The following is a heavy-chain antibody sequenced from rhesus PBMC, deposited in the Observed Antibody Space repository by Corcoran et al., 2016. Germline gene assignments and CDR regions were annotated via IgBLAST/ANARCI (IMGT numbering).Heavy chain of an antibody. V-gene: IGHV4-160*01. CDR2: IYGSGWST. CDR3: ARRDYYGSGELDY. CDR1: GGSISGYY. Sequence: QVQLQESGPGLVKPSETLSLTCAVSGGSISGYYWRWLRQPPGRGLAGIGRIYGSGWSTDYNPSLKSRVTISTDTSKNQFSLKLSSVTAADTAVYYGARRDYYGSGELDYWGQGVLVTVSS. J-gene: IGHJ4*01. D-gene: IGHD3-28*01.